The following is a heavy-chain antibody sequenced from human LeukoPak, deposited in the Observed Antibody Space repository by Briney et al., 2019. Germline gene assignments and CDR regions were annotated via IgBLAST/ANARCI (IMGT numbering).Heavy chain of an antibody. CDR3: ARHSLPGKKPFDY. Sequence: ASVTVSCKASGYTFTSYYIHWVRQAPGQGLEWVGIINPSGGNTSYAQKFQGRVTMTRDTSTSTVYMDLTSLRSDDTAVYYCARHSLPGKKPFDYWGQGTLVTVSS. CDR1: GYTFTSYY. CDR2: INPSGGNT. J-gene: IGHJ4*02. D-gene: IGHD1-1*01. V-gene: IGHV1-46*01.